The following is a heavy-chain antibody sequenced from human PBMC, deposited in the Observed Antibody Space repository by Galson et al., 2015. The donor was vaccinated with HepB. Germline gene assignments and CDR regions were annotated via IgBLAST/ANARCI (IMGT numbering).Heavy chain of an antibody. CDR1: GFTFSSYA. Sequence: SLRLSCAASGFTFSSYAMHWVRQAPGKGLEWVAVISYDGSNKYYADSVKGRFTISRDNSKNTLYLQMNSLRAEDTAVYYCARDFVAGTVGPWFDPWGQGTLVTVSS. D-gene: IGHD6-19*01. CDR2: ISYDGSNK. CDR3: ARDFVAGTVGPWFDP. V-gene: IGHV3-30-3*01. J-gene: IGHJ5*02.